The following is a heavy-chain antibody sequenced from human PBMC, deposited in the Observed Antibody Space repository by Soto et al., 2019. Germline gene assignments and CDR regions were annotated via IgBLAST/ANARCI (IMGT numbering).Heavy chain of an antibody. CDR1: GYTFTSYA. V-gene: IGHV1-3*01. J-gene: IGHJ4*02. Sequence: QVQLVQSGAEVKKPGASVKVSCKASGYTFTSYAIHWVRQAPGQRLEWMGWINAGNGNTKYSQKFQDRVTITRDTSASTAYMELSSLRSEDTAGYCARDLGGWPDYWGQGTRVTVSS. D-gene: IGHD6-19*01. CDR2: INAGNGNT. CDR3: ARDLGGWPDY.